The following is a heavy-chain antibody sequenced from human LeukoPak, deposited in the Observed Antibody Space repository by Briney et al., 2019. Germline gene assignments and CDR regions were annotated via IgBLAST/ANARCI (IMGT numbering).Heavy chain of an antibody. J-gene: IGHJ6*03. V-gene: IGHV3-30-3*01. CDR2: ISYDGSNK. D-gene: IGHD5-18*01. Sequence: PGGSLRLSCAASGFTFSSYAMHWVRQAPGKGLEWVAVISYDGSNKYYADSVKGRFTISRDNSKNTLYLQMNSLRAEDTALYYCAKLQGYTAMVYCYMDVWGNGTTVTVSS. CDR1: GFTFSSYA. CDR3: AKLQGYTAMVYCYMDV.